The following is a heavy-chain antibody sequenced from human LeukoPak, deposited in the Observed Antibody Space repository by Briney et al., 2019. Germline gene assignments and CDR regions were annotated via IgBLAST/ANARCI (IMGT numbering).Heavy chain of an antibody. CDR3: ARGPLVVAATPGFYY. D-gene: IGHD2-15*01. V-gene: IGHV4-59*01. CDR2: IYYSGST. CDR1: VGSTSRFY. Sequence: SQTLTLTPAVSVGSTSRFYGSSIRQPPGKGLEWIGYIYYSGSTNYNPSLKSRVTISVDTSKNQFSLKLSSVTAADTAVYYCARGPLVVAATPGFYYLGEGTLVTVSS. J-gene: IGHJ4*02.